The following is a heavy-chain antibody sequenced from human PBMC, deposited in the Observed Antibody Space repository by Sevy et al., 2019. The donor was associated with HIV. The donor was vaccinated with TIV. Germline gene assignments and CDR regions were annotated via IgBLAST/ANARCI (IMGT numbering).Heavy chain of an antibody. Sequence: GGSLRLSCAASEFTFSAYWKSWVRQVPGKGLEWVANLNQGGSEKYPVDSVKGRFTISRDNVKNSLYLQMNSLRVEDTAIYYCATDAWISLVNWGRGTVVTVSS. CDR3: ATDAWISLVN. J-gene: IGHJ4*03. CDR1: EFTFSAYW. V-gene: IGHV3-7*01. D-gene: IGHD2-2*03. CDR2: LNQGGSEK.